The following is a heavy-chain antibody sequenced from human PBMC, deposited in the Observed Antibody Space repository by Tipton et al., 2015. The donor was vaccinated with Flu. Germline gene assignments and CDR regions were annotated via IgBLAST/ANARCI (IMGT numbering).Heavy chain of an antibody. D-gene: IGHD2-21*02. CDR1: GGSIRSRTDF. CDR2: IYYTGST. CDR3: ARDVGPQSKVTGGMGV. V-gene: IGHV4-39*07. J-gene: IGHJ6*02. Sequence: TLSLTCTVSGGSIRSRTDFWAWIRQSPGKGLEWIGTIYYTGSTYYNVSLKSRVTISVDTSKNQFSLKLSSVTAADTAVYYCARDVGPQSKVTGGMGVWGQGTTVTVSS.